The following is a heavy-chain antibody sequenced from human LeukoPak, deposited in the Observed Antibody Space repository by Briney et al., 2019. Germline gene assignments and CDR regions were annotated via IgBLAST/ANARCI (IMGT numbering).Heavy chain of an antibody. D-gene: IGHD3-22*01. J-gene: IGHJ2*01. CDR1: GGSISSYY. CDR3: ARTYYDSSGYYLYWYFDL. CDR2: IYYSGST. V-gene: IGHV4-59*01. Sequence: SETLSLTCTVSGGSISSYYWSWIRQPPGKGLEWIGYIYYSGSTNYNPSLKSRVTISVDTSKNQFSLKLSSVTAADTAVYYCARTYYDSSGYYLYWYFDLWGRGTLVTVSS.